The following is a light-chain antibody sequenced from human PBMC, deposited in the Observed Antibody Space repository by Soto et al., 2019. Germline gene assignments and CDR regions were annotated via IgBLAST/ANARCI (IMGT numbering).Light chain of an antibody. CDR1: HSLVETDGITY. J-gene: IGKJ1*01. Sequence: DVVMTPSPLSPPVTLGQPASISCRSSHSLVETDGITYLNWFHQRPGQAPRRLINRVSRRDSGVPDRFSGSGSGTDFTLKISRVEAEDVGIYYCMQGTSWPWTFGQGTKVDIK. CDR2: RVS. CDR3: MQGTSWPWT. V-gene: IGKV2-30*01.